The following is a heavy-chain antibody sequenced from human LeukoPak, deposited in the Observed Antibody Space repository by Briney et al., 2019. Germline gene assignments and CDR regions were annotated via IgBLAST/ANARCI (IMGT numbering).Heavy chain of an antibody. Sequence: GGSLRLSCAASGFTFSNYGMHWVRQTPGKGLEWVAFVRYDGSNKYYADSVKGRFTISRDNSRNTLYLQMNSLRAEDTAVYYCAKDVSGYSYGYNYWGQGTLVTVSS. D-gene: IGHD5-18*01. CDR2: VRYDGSNK. CDR1: GFTFSNYG. J-gene: IGHJ4*02. CDR3: AKDVSGYSYGYNY. V-gene: IGHV3-30*02.